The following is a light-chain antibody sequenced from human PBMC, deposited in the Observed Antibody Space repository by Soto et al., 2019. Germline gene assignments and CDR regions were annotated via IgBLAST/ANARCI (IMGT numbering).Light chain of an antibody. CDR2: DVS. CDR1: SSDVGGYNY. CDR3: SSYTIGGV. Sequence: QSALTQPASVSGSPGQSITISCTGTSSDVGGYNYVSWYQQHPGKAPKLMIYDVSNRPSGVSNRFSGSKSGNTASLTISGRQAEDEADYYCSSYTIGGVFGTGTKLTVL. V-gene: IGLV2-14*01. J-gene: IGLJ1*01.